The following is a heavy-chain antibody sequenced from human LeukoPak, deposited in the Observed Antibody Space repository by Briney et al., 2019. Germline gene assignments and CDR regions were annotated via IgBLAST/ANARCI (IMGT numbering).Heavy chain of an antibody. CDR3: AKDQVGSGWPRGVFDY. CDR2: ISYDGSNK. Sequence: PGGSLRLSCAASGFTFSSYGMHWVRQAPGKGLEWVAVISYDGSNKYYADSVKGRFTISRDNSKNTLYLQMNSLRAEDTAVYYCAKDQVGSGWPRGVFDYWGQGTLVTVSS. J-gene: IGHJ4*02. CDR1: GFTFSSYG. V-gene: IGHV3-30*18. D-gene: IGHD6-19*01.